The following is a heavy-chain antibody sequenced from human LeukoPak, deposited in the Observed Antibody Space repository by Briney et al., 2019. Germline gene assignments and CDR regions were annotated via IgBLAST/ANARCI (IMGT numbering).Heavy chain of an antibody. V-gene: IGHV4-39*01. D-gene: IGHD1-26*01. CDR2: IYYSGST. Sequence: SETLSLTCTVSGGSISSSSYYWGWIRQPPGKGLEWIGSIYYSGSTYYNPSLKSRVTISVDTSKNQFSLELSSVTAADTAVYYCARHPVGASGYYFDYWGQGTLVTVSS. CDR1: GGSISSSSYY. CDR3: ARHPVGASGYYFDY. J-gene: IGHJ4*02.